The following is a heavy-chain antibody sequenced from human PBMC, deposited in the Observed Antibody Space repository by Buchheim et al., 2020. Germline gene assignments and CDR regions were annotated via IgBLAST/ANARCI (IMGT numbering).Heavy chain of an antibody. CDR3: ARGSGNSWHLLH. V-gene: IGHV4-59*01. CDR2: IFYSGNT. Sequence: QVQLQESGPGQVKPSETLSLTCTVSGGSISSDYWSWIRQSPGKGLEWIGCIFYSGNTHYNPSLKSRVTISSDKTKKQFSLKLNYVTAADTAVYYCARGSGNSWHLLHWGQGTL. D-gene: IGHD6-13*01. J-gene: IGHJ1*01. CDR1: GGSISSDY.